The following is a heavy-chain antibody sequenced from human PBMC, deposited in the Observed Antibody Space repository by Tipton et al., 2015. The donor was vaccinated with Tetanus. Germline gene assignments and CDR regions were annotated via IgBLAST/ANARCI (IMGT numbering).Heavy chain of an antibody. J-gene: IGHJ4*02. CDR2: IHHSWST. CDR3: ARTIAVADNYFDY. D-gene: IGHD6-19*01. Sequence: TLSLTCTVSGDSISSYYWSWVRQAPEKGLEWIGYIHHSWSTNYNPSLNSRITISTDTSKNQLSLTVRSVTAADTAVYYCARTIAVADNYFDYWGQGTLVTVSS. V-gene: IGHV4-59*08. CDR1: GDSISSYY.